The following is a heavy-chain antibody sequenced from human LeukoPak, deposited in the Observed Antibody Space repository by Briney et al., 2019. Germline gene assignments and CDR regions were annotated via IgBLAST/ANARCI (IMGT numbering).Heavy chain of an antibody. CDR3: AKDIWRGWKNVGFDY. CDR1: GFIFDEYA. Sequence: PGGSLRLSCAASGFIFDEYAMHWVRQVPGKGLEWVSGIDWNSGPIGYAESVKGRFTISRDNAKNSLYLQINSLRAEDTALYYCAKDIWRGWKNVGFDYWGQGTLVTVSS. CDR2: IDWNSGPI. D-gene: IGHD1-1*01. V-gene: IGHV3-9*01. J-gene: IGHJ4*02.